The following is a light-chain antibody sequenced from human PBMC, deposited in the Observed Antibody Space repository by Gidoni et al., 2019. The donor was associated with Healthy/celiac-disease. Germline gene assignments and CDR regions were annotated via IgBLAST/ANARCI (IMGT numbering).Light chain of an antibody. Sequence: DIQMTQSPSSLSASVGDRVTITCLASQRISSYLNWYQQKPGKSPKLLIYAASSLQIGVPSMFSGSGSGTDFTLTISSLQPEDFATYYCQHSYSTPPITFXXXTRLEIK. CDR3: QHSYSTPPIT. J-gene: IGKJ5*01. V-gene: IGKV1-39*01. CDR1: QRISSY. CDR2: AAS.